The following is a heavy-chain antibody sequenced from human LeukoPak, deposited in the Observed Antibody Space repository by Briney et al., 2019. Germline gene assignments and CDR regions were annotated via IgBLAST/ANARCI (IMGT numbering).Heavy chain of an antibody. V-gene: IGHV3-23*01. CDR2: ISGSTDNT. J-gene: IGHJ4*02. Sequence: PGGSLRLSCAASGFTFSSYAMSWVRQAPGKGLEWVSAISGSTDNTYYADSVKGRFTISRDNSKNTLYLQMNSLRAEDTAVYYCAKGTGYSSGWAFDYWGQGTLVTVSS. D-gene: IGHD6-19*01. CDR1: GFTFSSYA. CDR3: AKGTGYSSGWAFDY.